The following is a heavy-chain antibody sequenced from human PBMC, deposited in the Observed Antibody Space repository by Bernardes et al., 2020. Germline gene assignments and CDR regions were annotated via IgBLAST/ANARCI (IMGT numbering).Heavy chain of an antibody. CDR2: INHSGST. CDR1: GGSFSGYY. CDR3: ARARAYGSGSYSDY. Sequence: SETLSLTCAVYGGSFSGYYWSWIRQPPGKGLEWIGEINHSGSTNYNPSLKSRVTISVDTSKNQFSLKLSSVTAADTAVYYCARARAYGSGSYSDYWGQGTLVTVSS. D-gene: IGHD3-10*01. V-gene: IGHV4-34*01. J-gene: IGHJ4*02.